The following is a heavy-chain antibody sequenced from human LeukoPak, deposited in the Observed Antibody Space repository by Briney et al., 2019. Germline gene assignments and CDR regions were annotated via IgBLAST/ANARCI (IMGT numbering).Heavy chain of an antibody. CDR1: GYTFTSYD. V-gene: IGHV1-8*03. Sequence: GASVKVSCKASGYTFTSYDITWVRQVSGQGLEWMGWMNPNSGNTDYAQKFQGRVTITRNTSISTAYMELSSLRSEDTAVYYCARRAVGNSYYYDMDVWGKGTTVTVSS. CDR2: MNPNSGNT. D-gene: IGHD6-19*01. CDR3: ARRAVGNSYYYDMDV. J-gene: IGHJ6*04.